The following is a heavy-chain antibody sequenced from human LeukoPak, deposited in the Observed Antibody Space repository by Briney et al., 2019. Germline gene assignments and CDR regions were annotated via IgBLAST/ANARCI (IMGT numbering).Heavy chain of an antibody. D-gene: IGHD3-9*01. J-gene: IGHJ4*02. CDR1: GGSISSGGYY. CDR3: ASRVIESRYFDWLLDS. V-gene: IGHV4-31*03. Sequence: SQTLSLTCTVSGGSISSGGYYWSWIRQHPGKGLGWIGYIYYSGSTYYNPSLKSRVTISVDTSKNQFSLKLSSVTAADTAVYYCASRVIESRYFDWLLDSWGQGTLVTVSS. CDR2: IYYSGST.